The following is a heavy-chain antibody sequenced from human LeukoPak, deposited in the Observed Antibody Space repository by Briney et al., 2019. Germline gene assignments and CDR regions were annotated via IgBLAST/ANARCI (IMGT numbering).Heavy chain of an antibody. V-gene: IGHV1-46*01. CDR1: GYTFTAFY. Sequence: ASVKASCKASGYTFTAFYIHWVRQAPGQGLEWMGIINPSGGSTNYAQKFQGRVTMTRDTSTSTVYMELSSLRSEDTAVYYCARSYYYDTSGYYVLGDYWGQGTLVTVSS. D-gene: IGHD3-22*01. CDR2: INPSGGST. J-gene: IGHJ4*02. CDR3: ARSYYYDTSGYYVLGDY.